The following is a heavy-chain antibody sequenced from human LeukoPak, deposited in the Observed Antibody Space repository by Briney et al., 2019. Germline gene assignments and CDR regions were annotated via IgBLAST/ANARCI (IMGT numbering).Heavy chain of an antibody. V-gene: IGHV1-69*04. Sequence: SVTVSCKASGGTFSSYAISWVRQAPGQGLEWMGRIIPILGIANYAQKFQGRVTITADKSTSTAYMELSSLRSEDTAVYYCARTGYDILTGSAYYGMDVWGQGTTVTVSS. J-gene: IGHJ6*02. D-gene: IGHD3-9*01. CDR3: ARTGYDILTGSAYYGMDV. CDR1: GGTFSSYA. CDR2: IIPILGIA.